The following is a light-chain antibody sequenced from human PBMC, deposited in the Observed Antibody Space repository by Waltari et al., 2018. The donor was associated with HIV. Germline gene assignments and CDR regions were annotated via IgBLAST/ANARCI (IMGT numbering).Light chain of an antibody. J-gene: IGLJ3*02. CDR2: YDV. V-gene: IGLV3-21*04. CDR3: QVWDRSSDHLV. CDR1: NIGGKR. Sequence: SYVLAQPPSVSGAPGKPATTTRGGDNIGGKRVQWYQQKAGQAPVLVIYYDVDRPSGIPERFSGSNTGNTATLTSSRVEAGDEADYYCQVWDRSSDHLVFGGGTKLTVL.